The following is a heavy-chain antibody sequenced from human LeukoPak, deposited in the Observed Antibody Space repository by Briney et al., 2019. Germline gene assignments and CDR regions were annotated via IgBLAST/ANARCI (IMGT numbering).Heavy chain of an antibody. D-gene: IGHD6-19*01. V-gene: IGHV4-39*01. CDR1: GGSVSSFTYY. CDR2: IYHSGST. CDR3: ARLLSSDWYKGAFDI. Sequence: SETLSLTCTVSGGSVSSFTYYWGWIRQPPGKGLEWIGSIYHSGSTYYNPSLKSRVTISVDTSKNKFSLKLSSVTAADTAVYYCARLLSSDWYKGAFDIWGQGTMVTVSS. J-gene: IGHJ3*02.